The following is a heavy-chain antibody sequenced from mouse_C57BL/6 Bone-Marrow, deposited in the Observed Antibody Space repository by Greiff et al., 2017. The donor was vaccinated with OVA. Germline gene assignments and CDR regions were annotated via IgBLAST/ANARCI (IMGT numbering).Heavy chain of an antibody. D-gene: IGHD1-1*01. V-gene: IGHV1-80*01. CDR1: GYAFSSYW. CDR3: ARPTVVAEDYAMDY. J-gene: IGHJ4*01. Sequence: QVQLKESGAELVKPGASVKISCKASGYAFSSYWMNWVKQRPGKGLEWIGQIYPGDGDTNYNGKFKGKATLTADKSSSTAYMQLSSLTSEDSAVYFCARPTVVAEDYAMDYWGQGTSVTVSS. CDR2: IYPGDGDT.